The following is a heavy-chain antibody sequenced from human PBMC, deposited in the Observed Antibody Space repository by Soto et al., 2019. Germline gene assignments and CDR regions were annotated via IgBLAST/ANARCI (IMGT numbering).Heavy chain of an antibody. V-gene: IGHV1-18*01. J-gene: IGHJ4*02. CDR2: IKVSPGIA. D-gene: IGHD6-19*01. CDR1: GYTFVNHG. CDR3: ARHYSSDWHFVFDS. Sequence: ASVKVSCKASGYTFVNHGVSWVRQAPGQGLEWMGWIKVSPGIANYAGNFQGRVTMTTDTSTSTVYMELRSLRSADTAVYFCARHYSSDWHFVFDSWGQGTRVTVSS.